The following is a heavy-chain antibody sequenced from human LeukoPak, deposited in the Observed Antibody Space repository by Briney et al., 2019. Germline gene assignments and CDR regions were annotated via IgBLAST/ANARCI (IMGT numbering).Heavy chain of an antibody. Sequence: SGPTQMILSSTLTHIWNYSRSPLSTSGVGVGWIRQPPGKAPDWLAFIYWDDDKRYSPSLKNRLTITKDTSKNQVVLTVTNTHAVETATSCFAHNVLRLLLDSRCLDVWGEGTTVTVSS. J-gene: IGHJ6*04. V-gene: IGHV2-5*02. D-gene: IGHD2-21*02. CDR1: RSPLSTSGVG. CDR2: IYWDDDK. CDR3: AHNVLRLLLDSRCLDV.